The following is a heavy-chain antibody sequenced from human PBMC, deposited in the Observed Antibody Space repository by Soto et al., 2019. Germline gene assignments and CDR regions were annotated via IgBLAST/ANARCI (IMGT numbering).Heavy chain of an antibody. J-gene: IGHJ1*01. Sequence: QVQLVQSGGGVVQPGRSLRLSCAASGFTFNHYPIHWVRQAPGKGLEWVAVISYDGRNRYYADSVRGRFTISRDNSKNTLYLQMNTLRPEDTAVYYCAREDGSLGPTPPPPSEYFHHWGQGTLVTVSS. CDR2: ISYDGRNR. CDR3: AREDGSLGPTPPPPSEYFHH. V-gene: IGHV3-30*04. CDR1: GFTFNHYP. D-gene: IGHD1-26*01.